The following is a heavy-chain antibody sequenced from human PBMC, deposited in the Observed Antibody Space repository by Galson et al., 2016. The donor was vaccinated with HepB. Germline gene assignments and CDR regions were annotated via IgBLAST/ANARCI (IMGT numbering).Heavy chain of an antibody. V-gene: IGHV4-39*01. Sequence: SETLSLTCIVSGGSISSDYYWGWIRQPPGRGLEWIGSICSNEGTFYNPSLKSRVTISVDTPKNQFSLRLDSVTAADTGLYYCATGIVVAGKYYYHYMDVWGKGTTVTVSS. D-gene: IGHD6-19*01. CDR2: ICSNEGT. CDR3: ATGIVVAGKYYYHYMDV. CDR1: GGSISSDYY. J-gene: IGHJ6*03.